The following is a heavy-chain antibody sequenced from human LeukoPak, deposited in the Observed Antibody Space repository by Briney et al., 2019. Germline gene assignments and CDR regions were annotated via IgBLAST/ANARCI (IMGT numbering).Heavy chain of an antibody. CDR2: MNPNSGNT. CDR3: ARGVYDYYYDSSGYLNYDAFDI. CDR1: GYTFTSYD. V-gene: IGHV1-8*01. Sequence: ASVKVSCKASGYTFTSYDINWVRQATGQGLEWMEWMNPNSGNTGYAQKFQGRVTMTRNTSISTAYMELSSLRSEDTAVYYCARGVYDYYYDSSGYLNYDAFDIWGQGTMVTVSS. J-gene: IGHJ3*02. D-gene: IGHD3-22*01.